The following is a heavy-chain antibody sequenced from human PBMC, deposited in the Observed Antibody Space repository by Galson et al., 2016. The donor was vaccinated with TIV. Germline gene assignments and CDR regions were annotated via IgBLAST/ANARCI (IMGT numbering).Heavy chain of an antibody. Sequence: SLRLSCAASGFTFYRYRMDWVRQAPGKGLEWIAVISPDGTDQNYADSMKGRFTISRDNSKNTLYLHMNNLGVEDTAVYYCATDGRDDYNPYFDSWGQGALVTVSS. V-gene: IGHV3-30*03. CDR2: ISPDGTDQ. CDR1: GFTFYRYR. D-gene: IGHD5-24*01. J-gene: IGHJ4*02. CDR3: ATDGRDDYNPYFDS.